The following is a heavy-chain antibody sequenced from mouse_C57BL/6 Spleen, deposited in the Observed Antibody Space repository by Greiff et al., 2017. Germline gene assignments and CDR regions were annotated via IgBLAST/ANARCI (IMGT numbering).Heavy chain of an antibody. CDR1: GYTFTDYY. V-gene: IGHV1-19*01. D-gene: IGHD4-1*01. Sequence: VHVKQSGPVLVKPGASVKMSCKASGYTFTDYYMNWVKQSHGKSLEWIGVINPYNGGTSYNQKFKGKATLTVDKSSSTAYMELNSLTSEDSAVXYCARLGPYYFDYWGQGTTLTVSS. CDR3: ARLGPYYFDY. J-gene: IGHJ2*01. CDR2: INPYNGGT.